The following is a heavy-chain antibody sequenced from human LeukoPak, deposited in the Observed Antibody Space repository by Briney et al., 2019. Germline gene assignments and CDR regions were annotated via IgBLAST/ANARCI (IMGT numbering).Heavy chain of an antibody. CDR1: GFTFSSHS. CDR3: AKKFRDAFDI. Sequence: GGSLRLSCAASGFTFSSHSMHWVRQAPGKGLEWVAVISYDGSNKYYADSVKGRFTISRDNSKNTLYLQMNSLRAEDTAVYYCAKKFRDAFDIWGQGTMVTVSS. J-gene: IGHJ3*02. CDR2: ISYDGSNK. V-gene: IGHV3-30*18.